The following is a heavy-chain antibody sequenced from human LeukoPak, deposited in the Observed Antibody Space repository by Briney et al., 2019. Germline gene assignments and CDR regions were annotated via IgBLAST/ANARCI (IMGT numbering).Heavy chain of an antibody. Sequence: GGSLRLSCVVSGFTFTSYSMNWVRQAPGKGLEWVSSISSSNSYIYYVDSVKGRFTISRDNAKNSLYLQMNSLRAEDTAVYYCARELVGLSSAGPHYYYGMDVWGQGTTVTVSS. V-gene: IGHV3-21*01. CDR3: ARELVGLSSAGPHYYYGMDV. CDR2: ISSSNSYI. D-gene: IGHD3-16*01. CDR1: GFTFTSYS. J-gene: IGHJ6*02.